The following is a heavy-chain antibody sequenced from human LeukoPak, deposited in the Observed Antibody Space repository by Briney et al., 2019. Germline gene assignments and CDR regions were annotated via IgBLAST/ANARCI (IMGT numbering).Heavy chain of an antibody. D-gene: IGHD4-23*01. Sequence: SETLSLTCAVYGGPFSGYYWSWIRQPPGKGLEWIGEINHSGSTNYNPSLKSRVTISVDTSKNQFSLKLSSVTAADTAVYYCARREPHGDYGGKIRYYYMDVWGKGTTITISS. CDR1: GGPFSGYY. J-gene: IGHJ6*03. CDR2: INHSGST. V-gene: IGHV4-34*01. CDR3: ARREPHGDYGGKIRYYYMDV.